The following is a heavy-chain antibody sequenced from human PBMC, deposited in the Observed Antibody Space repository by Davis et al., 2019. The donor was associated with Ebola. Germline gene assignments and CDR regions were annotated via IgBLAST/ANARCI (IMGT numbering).Heavy chain of an antibody. D-gene: IGHD3-10*01. CDR3: GKDLTPGGLEV. CDR2: IIWNSGSI. J-gene: IGHJ6*02. CDR1: GFTFDDYA. Sequence: SLKISCAASGFTFDDYAMHWVRQAPGKGLEWVSGIIWNSGSIGYADSVKGRFTISRDNAKNSLYLQMNSLRADDTALYYCGKDLTPGGLEVWGQGTTVTVSS. V-gene: IGHV3-9*01.